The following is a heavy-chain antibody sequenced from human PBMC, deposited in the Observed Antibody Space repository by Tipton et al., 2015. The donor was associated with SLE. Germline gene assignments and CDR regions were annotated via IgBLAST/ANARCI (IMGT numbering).Heavy chain of an antibody. Sequence: TLSLTCAVYGGSLNSGSFIAYYWSWTRQPPGKGLEWVGDIDHSVRTNYKPSLKSRLTIAVDTSKKHFSLRLTSVTAADTAVYYCAKLQSNYFDYWGQGTLVTVSS. V-gene: IGHV4-34*01. J-gene: IGHJ4*02. CDR1: GGSLNSGSFIAYY. CDR3: AKLQSNYFDY. CDR2: IDHSVRT. D-gene: IGHD4-11*01.